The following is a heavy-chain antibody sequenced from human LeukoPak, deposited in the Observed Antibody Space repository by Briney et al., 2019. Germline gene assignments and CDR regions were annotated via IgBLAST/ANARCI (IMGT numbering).Heavy chain of an antibody. CDR3: ATSGYFDWFDP. Sequence: SQTLSLTCHVSGGSISSTDYYWGWIRQPPGKGLEWIGYIYYSGSTYYNPFLRSRVTLSVDTSKKQFSLTLTSVTAADTDVYYCATSGYFDWFDPWGQGTPVTVSS. J-gene: IGHJ5*02. V-gene: IGHV4-30-4*08. CDR1: GGSISSTDYY. D-gene: IGHD3-22*01. CDR2: IYYSGST.